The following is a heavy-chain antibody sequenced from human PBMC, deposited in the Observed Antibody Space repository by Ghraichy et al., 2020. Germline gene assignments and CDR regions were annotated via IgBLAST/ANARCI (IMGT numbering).Heavy chain of an antibody. V-gene: IGHV1-18*01. CDR2: ISAYNGNT. CDR1: GYTFTSYG. D-gene: IGHD3-16*01. CDR3: ARGGYYDYVYGMDV. Sequence: ASVKVSCKASGYTFTSYGISWVRQAPGQGLERMGWISAYNGNTNYAQKLQGRVTMTTDTSTSTAYMELSSLRSEDTAVYYCARGGYYDYVYGMDVWGQGTTVTVSS. J-gene: IGHJ6*02.